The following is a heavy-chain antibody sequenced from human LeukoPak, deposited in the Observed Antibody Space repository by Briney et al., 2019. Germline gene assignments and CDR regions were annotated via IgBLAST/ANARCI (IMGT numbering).Heavy chain of an antibody. CDR3: AKVTWFRGYDSGADY. CDR1: GFTFSSYH. J-gene: IGHJ4*02. Sequence: PGGSLRLSCAASGFTFSSYHMSWVRQAPGKGLEWVSDISGTSTSTSYADSVKGRFTISRDNSKNTLYLQMNSLRAEDTAVYYCAKVTWFRGYDSGADYWGQGTLVTVSS. D-gene: IGHD5-12*01. CDR2: ISGTSTST. V-gene: IGHV3-23*01.